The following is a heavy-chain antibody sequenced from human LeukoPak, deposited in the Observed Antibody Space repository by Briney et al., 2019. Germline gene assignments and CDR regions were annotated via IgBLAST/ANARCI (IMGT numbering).Heavy chain of an antibody. CDR1: VGTFSSYA. J-gene: IGHJ6*04. CDR3: ASEYREDARNGDSYYGMDV. CDR2: IIPIFGTA. D-gene: IGHD7-27*01. V-gene: IGHV1-69*01. Sequence: GASAKVSCKASVGTFSSYAISWVRQAPGQGLEWMGGIIPIFGTATYAQKFQGRVTITADESTSTAYMELSSLRSEDTAVYYCASEYREDARNGDSYYGMDVWGKGTTVTVSS.